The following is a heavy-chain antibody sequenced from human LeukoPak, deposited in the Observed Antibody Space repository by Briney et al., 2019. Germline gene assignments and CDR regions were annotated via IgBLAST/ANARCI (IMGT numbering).Heavy chain of an antibody. CDR2: IYPNSGGT. J-gene: IGHJ4*02. Sequence: ASVKVSCKASGYTFTGYYMHWVRQAPGQGLEWMGWIYPNSGGTNYAQRFQGRVTMTRDTSISTVYMKLSRLTFDDTAVYYCARARGWYNDYWGQGTLVTVSS. CDR1: GYTFTGYY. CDR3: ARARGWYNDY. V-gene: IGHV1-2*02. D-gene: IGHD6-19*01.